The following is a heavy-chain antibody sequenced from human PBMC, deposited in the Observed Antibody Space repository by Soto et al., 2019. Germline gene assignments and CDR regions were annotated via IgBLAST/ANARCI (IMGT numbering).Heavy chain of an antibody. CDR3: VKDAAISSTKHSSEGY. J-gene: IGHJ4*02. Sequence: GGSLRLSCSASGFTFSSYAMHWVRQAPGKGLEYVSAISSNGGSTYYADSVKGRFTISRDNSKNTLYLQMSSLRAEDTAVYYCVKDAAISSTKHSSEGYWGQGTLVTVSS. D-gene: IGHD2-2*01. CDR1: GFTFSSYA. V-gene: IGHV3-64D*08. CDR2: ISSNGGST.